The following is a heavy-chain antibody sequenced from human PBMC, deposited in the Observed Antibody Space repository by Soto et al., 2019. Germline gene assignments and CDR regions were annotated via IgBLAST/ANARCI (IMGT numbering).Heavy chain of an antibody. CDR3: ARLGYCSNTDCGTVGP. J-gene: IGHJ5*02. V-gene: IGHV4-31*03. Sequence: QVQLQESGPGLVKLSQTLSLTCTVSGASISSGGYYWSWMRQHPGKGLERIGYMYYSGTTYYNPSLKSRVTMSLDTSKNQFSLTLSSVTAADTAVYYCARLGYCSNTDCGTVGPWGQGILATVSS. D-gene: IGHD2-2*01. CDR2: MYYSGTT. CDR1: GASISSGGYY.